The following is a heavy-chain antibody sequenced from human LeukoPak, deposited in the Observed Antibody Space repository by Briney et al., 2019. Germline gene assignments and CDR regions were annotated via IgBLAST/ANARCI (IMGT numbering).Heavy chain of an antibody. CDR3: NYFWSGYFLFDY. CDR1: GGTFSSYA. J-gene: IGHJ4*02. V-gene: IGHV1-69*05. D-gene: IGHD3-3*01. Sequence: ASVKLSCKASGGTFSSYAISWVRQAPGQGLEWMGRIIPIVGTANYEQKFHGRVTITTDESTSTAYMELSSLRSEDTAVYYCNYFWSGYFLFDYWGQGTLVTVSS. CDR2: IIPIVGTA.